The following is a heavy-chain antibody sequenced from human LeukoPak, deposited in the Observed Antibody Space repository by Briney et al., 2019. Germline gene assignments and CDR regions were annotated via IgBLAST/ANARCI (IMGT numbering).Heavy chain of an antibody. CDR1: GGSISGYF. J-gene: IGHJ6*02. D-gene: IGHD2/OR15-2a*01. Sequence: SETLSLTCAVSGGSISGYFWSWSRQPPGKGLERIGYIYYTGSTIYNPSLRSRVTMSVDVSQNQFSLDLTSVTAADTAVYYCARHDPVGHFLRGMDVWGQGTTVTVSS. V-gene: IGHV4-59*08. CDR2: IYYTGST. CDR3: ARHDPVGHFLRGMDV.